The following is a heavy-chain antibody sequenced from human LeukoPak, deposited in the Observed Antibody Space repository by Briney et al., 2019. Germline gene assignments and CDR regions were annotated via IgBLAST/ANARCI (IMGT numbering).Heavy chain of an antibody. D-gene: IGHD3-16*01. CDR2: ISWNSGSI. CDR1: GFTFDDYA. J-gene: IGHJ4*02. CDR3: AKDKGGLIDY. Sequence: GRSLRLSCAASGFTFDDYAMHWVRQAPGKGLEWVSGISWNSGSIGYADSVKGRFTISRDNAKNSLYLQMNSLRAEDTALYYCAKDKGGLIDYWGQGTLVTVSS. V-gene: IGHV3-9*01.